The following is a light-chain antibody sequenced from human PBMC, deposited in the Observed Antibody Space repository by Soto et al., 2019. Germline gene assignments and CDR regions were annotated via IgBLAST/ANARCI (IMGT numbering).Light chain of an antibody. J-gene: IGKJ1*01. CDR3: QQYGSSSWT. Sequence: DIRMTQSRATLSASVGDRVTIRCRASQSISTWLAWYQQKPGKAPRLLIYKASTLESGVPSRFSGSGSGTEFTLTISRLEPEDFAVYYCQQYGSSSWTFGQGTKVEIK. CDR2: KAS. V-gene: IGKV1-5*03. CDR1: QSISTW.